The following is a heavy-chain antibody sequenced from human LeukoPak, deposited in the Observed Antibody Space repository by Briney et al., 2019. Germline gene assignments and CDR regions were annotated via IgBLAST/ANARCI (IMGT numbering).Heavy chain of an antibody. CDR1: GFTFSNYE. D-gene: IGHD3-22*01. J-gene: IGHJ5*02. CDR3: ARELYYDWTTSFDP. CDR2: RSRGVRTT. V-gene: IGHV3-48*03. Sequence: GRSLSLSCAASGFTFSNYEMNWGRQAAGKGLEWLSYRSRGVRTTLYADSRTGRFTLPRDNAKNSLYLQMDSLRADDTAVYYCARELYYDWTTSFDPWGQGTLVTVSS.